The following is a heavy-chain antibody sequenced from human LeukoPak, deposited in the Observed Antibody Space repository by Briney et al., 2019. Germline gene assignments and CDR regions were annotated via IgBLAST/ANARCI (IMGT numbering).Heavy chain of an antibody. D-gene: IGHD3-10*01. CDR3: AKDLLITMFRGLGRAFDI. Sequence: GGTLRLSCAASGFTFSNYGMHWVRQGPGKGLEWVAAISYDGSNKYYADSVQGRFTISRDNSKNTLYLQINSLRADDTAVYYCAKDLLITMFRGLGRAFDIWGQGTMVTVSS. J-gene: IGHJ3*02. CDR2: ISYDGSNK. V-gene: IGHV3-30*18. CDR1: GFTFSNYG.